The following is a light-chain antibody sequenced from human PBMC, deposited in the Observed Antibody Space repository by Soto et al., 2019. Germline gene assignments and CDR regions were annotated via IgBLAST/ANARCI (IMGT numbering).Light chain of an antibody. V-gene: IGKV2-28*01. Sequence: DIVMTQSPLSLPVTPGEPASISCRSSRSLLSSNGYNYLDWYVQRPGQSPQLLIYLASNRDSGVPDRFSGSGSGTDFTLKISRVEAEDVGVYYCMQGLTTPLTFGGGTKVEIK. CDR3: MQGLTTPLT. CDR2: LAS. CDR1: RSLLSSNGYNY. J-gene: IGKJ4*01.